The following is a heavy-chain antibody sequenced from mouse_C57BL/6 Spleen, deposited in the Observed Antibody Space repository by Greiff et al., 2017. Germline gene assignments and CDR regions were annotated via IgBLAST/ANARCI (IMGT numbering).Heavy chain of an antibody. CDR3: ARDSDYYGSSLYYAMDY. Sequence: VQLQQSGPELVKPGDSVKISCKASGYSFTGYFMNWVMQSHGKSLEWIGRINPYNGDTFYNQKFKSKATMTVDKSSSTAHMELRSLTSEDSAVYYCARDSDYYGSSLYYAMDYWGQGTSVTVSS. CDR1: GYSFTGYF. D-gene: IGHD1-1*01. CDR2: INPYNGDT. V-gene: IGHV1-20*01. J-gene: IGHJ4*01.